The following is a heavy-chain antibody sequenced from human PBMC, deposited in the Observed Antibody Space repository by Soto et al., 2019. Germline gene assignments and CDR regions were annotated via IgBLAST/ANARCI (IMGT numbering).Heavy chain of an antibody. CDR1: GGTFSSYA. Sequence: QVQLVQSGAEVKKPGSSVKVSCKASGGTFSSYAISWVRQAPGQGLEWMGGIIPIFGTANYAQKFQGRVTITADESTSTAYMELSSLRCEDTAVYYCVAEGSKYYYDGSGYYYGMDVWGQGTTVTVSS. D-gene: IGHD3-22*01. V-gene: IGHV1-69*01. CDR3: VAEGSKYYYDGSGYYYGMDV. CDR2: IIPIFGTA. J-gene: IGHJ6*02.